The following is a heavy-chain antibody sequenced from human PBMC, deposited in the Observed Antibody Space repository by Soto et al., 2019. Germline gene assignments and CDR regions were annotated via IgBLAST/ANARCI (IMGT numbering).Heavy chain of an antibody. CDR2: IDPSDSYT. CDR1: GYSSTSYW. J-gene: IGHJ6*02. Sequence: PGESLKISCKGSGYSSTSYWIGWVRQMPGKGLEWMGRIDPSDSYTNYSPSFQGHVTISADKSISTAYLQWSSLKASDTAMYYCASPGRLGLLGMDVWGQGTTVTVSS. V-gene: IGHV5-10-1*01. D-gene: IGHD6-25*01. CDR3: ASPGRLGLLGMDV.